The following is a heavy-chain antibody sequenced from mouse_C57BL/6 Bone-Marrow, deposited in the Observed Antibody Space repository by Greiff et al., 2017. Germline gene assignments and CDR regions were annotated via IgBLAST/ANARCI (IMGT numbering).Heavy chain of an antibody. CDR3: TKVYYTWFAY. D-gene: IGHD2-12*01. J-gene: IGHJ3*01. Sequence: VQLQQSGAELVRPGASVKLSCTASGFNIKDDYMHWVKQRPEQGLEWIGWIDPENGDTEYASKFQGKATITADTSSNTAYLQLSSLTSEDTVVYYCTKVYYTWFAYWGQGTLVTVSA. CDR2: IDPENGDT. CDR1: GFNIKDDY. V-gene: IGHV14-4*01.